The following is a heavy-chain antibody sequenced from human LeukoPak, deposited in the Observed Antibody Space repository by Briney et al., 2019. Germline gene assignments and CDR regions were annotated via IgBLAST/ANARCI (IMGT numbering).Heavy chain of an antibody. V-gene: IGHV3-30-3*01. Sequence: GGSLRLSCAASGFTFSSYAMHWVRQAPGKGLEWVAVISYDGSNKYYADSVKGRFTISRDNSKNTLYLQMNSLRAEDTAVYYCARGTGGIAAPRQDYWGQGTLVTVSS. J-gene: IGHJ4*02. D-gene: IGHD6-13*01. CDR3: ARGTGGIAAPRQDY. CDR2: ISYDGSNK. CDR1: GFTFSSYA.